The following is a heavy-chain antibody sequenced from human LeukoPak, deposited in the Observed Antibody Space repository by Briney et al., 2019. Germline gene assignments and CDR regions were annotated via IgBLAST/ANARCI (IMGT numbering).Heavy chain of an antibody. V-gene: IGHV4-4*07. CDR2: IQKSGNT. J-gene: IGHJ6*03. CDR1: GGSISSYS. Sequence: PSETLSLTCTVSGGSISSYSWTWIRQAAGKGLEWVGHIQKSGNTNFNPSLKSRVSMLVDTSKNQFSLNMSSVTAADTAVYYCAGEVSRPFYSYYIDVWGKGTAVTVSS. CDR3: AGEVSRPFYSYYIDV. D-gene: IGHD2-21*01.